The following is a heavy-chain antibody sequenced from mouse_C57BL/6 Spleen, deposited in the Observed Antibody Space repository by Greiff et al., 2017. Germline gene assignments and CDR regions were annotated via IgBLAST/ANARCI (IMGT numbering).Heavy chain of an antibody. CDR1: GYSFTDYN. Sequence: VQLQQSGPELVKPGASVKISCKASGYSFTDYNMNWVKQSNGKSLEWIGVINPKYGTTSYNQKFKGKATLTVDQSSSTAYMQLNSLTSEDSADYYCAKEEIYYDYDKGDWGQGTTLTVSS. CDR2: INPKYGTT. D-gene: IGHD2-4*01. V-gene: IGHV1-39*01. J-gene: IGHJ2*01. CDR3: AKEEIYYDYDKGD.